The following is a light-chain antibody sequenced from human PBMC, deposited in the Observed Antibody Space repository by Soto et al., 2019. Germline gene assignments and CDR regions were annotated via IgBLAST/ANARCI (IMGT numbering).Light chain of an antibody. J-gene: IGKJ4*01. CDR2: DAS. CDR3: QQRSTGT. Sequence: EVVLTQSPATLSLSPGERATLSCRASQTINNFLAWYQQKSGQAPRLLIYDASSRAAGVPGRFSGSGSGTDFTLTITSLEPEDFALYHCQQRSTGTFGGGTKV. V-gene: IGKV3-11*01. CDR1: QTINNF.